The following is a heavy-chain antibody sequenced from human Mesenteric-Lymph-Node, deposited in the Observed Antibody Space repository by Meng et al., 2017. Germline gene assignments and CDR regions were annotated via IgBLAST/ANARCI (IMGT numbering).Heavy chain of an antibody. CDR2: SSSSGYNT. Sequence: GESLKISCTASGFTFINYAMSWVRQVPGKGLEWVSVSSSSGYNTYYGDSVKGRFTISRDNSKNTLFLQMNSLRVDDTAVYYCAKGATAMVTLRGLDVWGQGTTVTVSS. CDR1: GFTFINYA. J-gene: IGHJ6*02. CDR3: AKGATAMVTLRGLDV. V-gene: IGHV3-23*01. D-gene: IGHD5-18*01.